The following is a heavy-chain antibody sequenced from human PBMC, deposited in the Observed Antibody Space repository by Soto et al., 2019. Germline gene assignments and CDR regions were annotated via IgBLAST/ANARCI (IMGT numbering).Heavy chain of an antibody. V-gene: IGHV3-9*01. CDR1: GFTFDNCG. Sequence: EVQLVESGGGLVQPGRSLRLSCAASGFTFDNCGMHRVRQAPGKGLEWVAGISWDSSTIGYADSVKGRFIISRDDAKNSLYLQMDSLRGEDTALYYCVQGRYPTMATPLDHWGQGTQVIVSS. CDR3: VQGRYPTMATPLDH. CDR2: ISWDSSTI. D-gene: IGHD2-15*01. J-gene: IGHJ4*02.